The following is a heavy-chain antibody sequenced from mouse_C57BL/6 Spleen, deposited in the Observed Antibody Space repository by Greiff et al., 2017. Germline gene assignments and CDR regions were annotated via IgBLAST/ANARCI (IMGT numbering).Heavy chain of an antibody. Sequence: VQLQQSGPELVKPGASVKISCKASGYTFTDYYMDWVKQSPGKSLEWIGDINPNNGGTIYNEKFKGKATLTVDKSSSTAYIELRSLTAEDTAVYYCARLNATVVGYFGGWGKGTTLTVSS. CDR2: INPNNGGT. J-gene: IGHJ2*01. CDR3: ARLNATVVGYFGG. V-gene: IGHV1-18*01. CDR1: GYTFTDYY. D-gene: IGHD1-1*01.